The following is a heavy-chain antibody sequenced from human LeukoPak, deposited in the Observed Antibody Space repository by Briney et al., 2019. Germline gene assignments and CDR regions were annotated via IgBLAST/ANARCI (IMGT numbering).Heavy chain of an antibody. J-gene: IGHJ4*02. D-gene: IGHD4-17*01. V-gene: IGHV4-59*08. Sequence: PSETLSLTCTVSGGSIRSYYWSWIRQPPGKGLEWIGYIYYSGSTIYSPSLKSRVTISVDTSKKQVSLKLSSVTAADTAVYFCARQGGDYDPVSLDYWGQGTLVTVSS. CDR2: IYYSGST. CDR3: ARQGGDYDPVSLDY. CDR1: GGSIRSYY.